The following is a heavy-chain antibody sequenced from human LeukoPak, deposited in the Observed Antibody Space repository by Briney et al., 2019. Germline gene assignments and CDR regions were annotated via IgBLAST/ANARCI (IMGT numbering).Heavy chain of an antibody. V-gene: IGHV3-74*01. CDR3: ARISLSGWVNDH. CDR1: GFTFSSHR. Sequence: GGSLTLPCSASGFTFSSHRMHWLRPASGKGLVWVTRISSDGSSTRYADSVKGRFTLSRDNAKNTLDLEMGSLRAEDTAMYYCARISLSGWVNDHWGQGTLVTVSS. J-gene: IGHJ4*02. CDR2: ISSDGSST. D-gene: IGHD6-19*01.